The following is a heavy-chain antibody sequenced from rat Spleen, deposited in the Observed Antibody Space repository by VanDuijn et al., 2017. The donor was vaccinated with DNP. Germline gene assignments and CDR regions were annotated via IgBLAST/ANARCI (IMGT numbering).Heavy chain of an antibody. CDR2: ITTSGGST. Sequence: EVQLVESGGGLVQPGRSLKLSCAASGLTFSKYWMYWIRQAPGKGLEWVASITTSGGSTYYRDSVKGRFTISRDNARSTLYLQMDSLRSEDTATYYCARHGRETTVATYWYFDFWGPGTMVTVSS. D-gene: IGHD1-3*01. V-gene: IGHV5-19*01. J-gene: IGHJ1*01. CDR1: GLTFSKYW. CDR3: ARHGRETTVATYWYFDF.